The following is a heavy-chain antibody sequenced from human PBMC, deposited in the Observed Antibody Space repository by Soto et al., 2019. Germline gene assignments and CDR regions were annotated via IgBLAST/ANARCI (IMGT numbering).Heavy chain of an antibody. CDR2: ISSSSSYI. V-gene: IGHV3-21*01. Sequence: GGSLRLSCAASGFTFSSYSMNWVRQAPGKGLEWVSSISSSSSYIYYADSVKGRFTISRDNAKNSLYLQMNGPRAEDTAVYYCASTAVTNWFDPWGQGTLVTVSS. D-gene: IGHD4-4*01. CDR1: GFTFSSYS. CDR3: ASTAVTNWFDP. J-gene: IGHJ5*02.